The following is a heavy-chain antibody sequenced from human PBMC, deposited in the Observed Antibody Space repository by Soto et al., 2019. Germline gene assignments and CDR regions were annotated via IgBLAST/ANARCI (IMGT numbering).Heavy chain of an antibody. D-gene: IGHD6-6*01. J-gene: IGHJ4*02. CDR1: GGSISSYY. CDR2: IYYSGST. CDR3: ARAAYSSSSHFDY. V-gene: IGHV4-59*01. Sequence: PSETLSLTCTVSGGSISSYYWSWIRQPPGKGLEWIGYIYYSGSTNYNPSLKSRVTISVDTSKNQFSLKLSSVTAADTAVYYCARAAYSSSSHFDYWGQGTLVTVSS.